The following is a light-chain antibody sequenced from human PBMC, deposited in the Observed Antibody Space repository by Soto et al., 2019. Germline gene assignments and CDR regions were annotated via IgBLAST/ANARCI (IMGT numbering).Light chain of an antibody. CDR3: QQRSNWPPSIT. J-gene: IGKJ5*01. Sequence: EIVLTQSPATLSLSPGERATLSCRASQSVSSNLAWYQQKLGQAPRLLIYGASTRATGIPSRFSGSGSGTEFTLTISSLQSEDFAVYYCQQRSNWPPSITFGQGTRLEIK. V-gene: IGKV3-11*01. CDR1: QSVSSN. CDR2: GAS.